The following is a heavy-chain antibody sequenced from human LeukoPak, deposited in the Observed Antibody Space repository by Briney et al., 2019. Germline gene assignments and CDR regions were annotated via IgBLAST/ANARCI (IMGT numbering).Heavy chain of an antibody. CDR1: GFTFDDYA. CDR2: ISWNSGSI. D-gene: IGHD3-10*01. CDR3: AKDIRYYGSGSYYIPDY. Sequence: PGRSLRLSCAASGFTFDDYAMHWVRQAPGKGPEWVSGISWNSGSIGYADSVKGRFTISRDNAKNSLYLQMNSLRAEDTALYYCAKDIRYYGSGSYYIPDYWGQGTLVTVSS. V-gene: IGHV3-9*01. J-gene: IGHJ4*02.